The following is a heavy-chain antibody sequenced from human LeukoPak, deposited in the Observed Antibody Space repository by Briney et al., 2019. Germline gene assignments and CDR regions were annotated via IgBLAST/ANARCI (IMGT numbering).Heavy chain of an antibody. J-gene: IGHJ4*02. Sequence: PGGSLRLSCAASGFTFSSYSMNWVRQAPGKGLEWVSYISSSSSTIYYADSVKGRFTTSRDNAKNSLYLQMNSLRDEDTAVYFCARESEGGVTIDYWGQGTLVTVSS. CDR2: ISSSSSTI. CDR1: GFTFSSYS. CDR3: ARESEGGVTIDY. V-gene: IGHV3-48*02. D-gene: IGHD1-14*01.